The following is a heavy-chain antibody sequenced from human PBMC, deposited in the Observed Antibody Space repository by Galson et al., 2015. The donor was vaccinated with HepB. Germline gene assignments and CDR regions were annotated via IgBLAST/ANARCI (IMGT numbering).Heavy chain of an antibody. J-gene: IGHJ6*02. CDR1: GGTFSSYA. D-gene: IGHD1-26*01. Sequence: QSGAEVKKPGASVKVSCKASGGTFSSYAISWVRQAPGQGLEWMGGIIPIFGTANYAQKFQGRVTITADESTSTAYMELRSLRSEDTAVYYCARVVGAAPYYYYGMDVWGQGTTVTVSS. V-gene: IGHV1-69*13. CDR2: IIPIFGTA. CDR3: ARVVGAAPYYYYGMDV.